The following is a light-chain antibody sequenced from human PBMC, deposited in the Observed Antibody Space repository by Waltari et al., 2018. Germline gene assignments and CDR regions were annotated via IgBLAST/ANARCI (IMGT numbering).Light chain of an antibody. Sequence: QSALTQPPSASGSRGQSVTISCTGTSRDVGSYTYVSWYQQHPGKAPKLMIYDVTKRPSGVPDRFSGSKSGNTASLTVSGLQAEDEADYYCSSYAGSNNVIFGGGTRLTVL. CDR2: DVT. CDR3: SSYAGSNNVI. CDR1: SRDVGSYTY. V-gene: IGLV2-8*01. J-gene: IGLJ2*01.